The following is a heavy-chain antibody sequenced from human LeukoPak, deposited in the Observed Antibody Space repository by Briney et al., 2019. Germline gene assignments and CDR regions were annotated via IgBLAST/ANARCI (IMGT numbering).Heavy chain of an antibody. V-gene: IGHV1-2*06. D-gene: IGHD2-15*01. CDR2: INPNSGGT. Sequence: ASVKVSCKASGYTFTGYYMHWVRQAPGQGLEWMGRINPNSGGTNYAQKFQGRVTMTRDTSISTAYMELSRLRSDGTAAYYCARDGTGYCSGGSCYSGASFDYWGQGTLVTVSS. CDR1: GYTFTGYY. CDR3: ARDGTGYCSGGSCYSGASFDY. J-gene: IGHJ4*02.